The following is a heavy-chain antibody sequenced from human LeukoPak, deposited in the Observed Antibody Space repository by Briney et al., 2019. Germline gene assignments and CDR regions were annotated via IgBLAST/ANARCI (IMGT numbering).Heavy chain of an antibody. J-gene: IGHJ4*02. V-gene: IGHV3-21*01. CDR2: ISSSSSYI. CDR1: GFTFSSYS. CDR3: AKAKLGGNSHFDY. Sequence: GSLSLSCAASGFTFSSYSMNWVRQAPGKGLEWVSSISSSSSYIYYADSVKGRFTISRDNSKNTLYLQMNSLRAEDTAVYYCAKAKLGGNSHFDYWGQGTLVTVSS. D-gene: IGHD4-23*01.